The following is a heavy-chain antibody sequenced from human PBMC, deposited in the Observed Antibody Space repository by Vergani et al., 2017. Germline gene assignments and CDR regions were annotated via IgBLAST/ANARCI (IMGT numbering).Heavy chain of an antibody. V-gene: IGHV1-69*13. CDR3: ARENRACYDILTGLDY. D-gene: IGHD3-9*01. J-gene: IGHJ4*02. Sequence: QVQLVQSGAEVKMPGSSVKVSCKASGGTFSSYAITGVRQAPGQGLGWMGRFIPIFGTANYAQKFQGRVTIIADESTSTAYMGLSSLRSEDTAVYYCARENRACYDILTGLDYWGQGTLVTVSS. CDR1: GGTFSSYA. CDR2: FIPIFGTA.